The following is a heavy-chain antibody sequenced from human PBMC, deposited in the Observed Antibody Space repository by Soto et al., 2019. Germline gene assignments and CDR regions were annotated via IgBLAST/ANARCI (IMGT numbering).Heavy chain of an antibody. CDR3: VKGDYGDY. CDR1: GFNFHDYD. Sequence: LRLSCGASGFNFHDYDMHWVRQAPGKGLEWVSGISRDGDTIYYADSVKGRFTVSRDNAKNSLYLQMRSLRAEDTAFYYCVKGDYGDYWGQGTQVTVSS. J-gene: IGHJ4*02. V-gene: IGHV3-9*01. CDR2: ISRDGDTI.